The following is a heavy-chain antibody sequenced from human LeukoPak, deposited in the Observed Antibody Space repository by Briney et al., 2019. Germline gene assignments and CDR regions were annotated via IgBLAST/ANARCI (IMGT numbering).Heavy chain of an antibody. V-gene: IGHV4-59*05. J-gene: IGHJ4*02. CDR3: ALHYGSGSYFDY. D-gene: IGHD3-10*01. Sequence: SETLSLTCTVSGASITTYSWSWIQQPPGKGLEWIGSIYYSGSPYYNPSLKSRVTISVDTSKNHFSLKLSSVTAADTAVYYCALHYGSGSYFDYWGQGTLVIVSA. CDR1: GASITTYS. CDR2: IYYSGSP.